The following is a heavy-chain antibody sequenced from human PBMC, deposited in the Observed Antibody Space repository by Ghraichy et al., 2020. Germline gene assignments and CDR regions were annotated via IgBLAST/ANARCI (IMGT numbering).Heavy chain of an antibody. CDR1: GFSLSFYN. Sequence: GGSLRLSCAASGFSLSFYNMNWVRQAPGKGLEWVSSISGISTYIYYADSMKGRFTISRDNAKNSLYLQMHSLRAEDTAFYYCTRGRGYDLLGRVPPFDPWGQGTLVIVSS. J-gene: IGHJ5*02. CDR3: TRGRGYDLLGRVPPFDP. D-gene: IGHD5-12*01. V-gene: IGHV3-21*06. CDR2: ISGISTYI.